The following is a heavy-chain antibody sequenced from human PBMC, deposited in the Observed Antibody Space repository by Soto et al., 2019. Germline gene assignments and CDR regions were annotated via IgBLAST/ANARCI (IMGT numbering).Heavy chain of an antibody. CDR2: ISYSGKT. J-gene: IGHJ4*02. CDR3: GAQDYGAKVYYFET. CDR1: SGSISSSSSY. V-gene: IGHV4-39*01. D-gene: IGHD4-17*01. Sequence: QLQLQESGPGLVKPSETLSITCTVSSGSISSSSSYWGWTRQPPGKALEWIVSISYSGKTYYNPSLNCRVSISIDSSKTQFALKLNSVTTAGTSVYYCGAQDYGAKVYYFETCGQGTLVTVSS.